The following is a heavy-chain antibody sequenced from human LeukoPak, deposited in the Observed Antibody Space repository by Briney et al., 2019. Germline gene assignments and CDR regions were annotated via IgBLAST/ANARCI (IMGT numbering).Heavy chain of an antibody. D-gene: IGHD3-10*01. CDR2: IKQDGSEK. CDR3: ARGFGRP. V-gene: IGHV3-7*01. Sequence: GGSLRLSCGASGFTFSSYWMSWVRQAPGKGLEWVANIKQDGSEKYYVDSVKGRFTISRDNAKNSLYLQMNSLRAEDTAVYYCARGFGRPWGQGTQVTLSS. CDR1: GFTFSSYW. J-gene: IGHJ5*02.